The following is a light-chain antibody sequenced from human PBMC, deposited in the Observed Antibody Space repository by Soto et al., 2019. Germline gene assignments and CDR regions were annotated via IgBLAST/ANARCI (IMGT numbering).Light chain of an antibody. J-gene: IGKJ2*01. CDR3: QQYCTSPPYT. CDR2: GAS. Sequence: EIVLTQSPGTLSLSPGERATLSCRASQSISSRYLVWYQQKPGQAPRLLIYGASSRATGIPDSISGTGSGTEFTITISRLEPEDVAVYYCQQYCTSPPYTFGQGTRLEIK. CDR1: QSISSRY. V-gene: IGKV3-20*01.